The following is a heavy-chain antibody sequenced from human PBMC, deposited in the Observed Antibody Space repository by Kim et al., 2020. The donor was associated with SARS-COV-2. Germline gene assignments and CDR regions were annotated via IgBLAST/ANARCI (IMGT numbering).Heavy chain of an antibody. D-gene: IGHD3-10*01. CDR1: GGTFSSYA. Sequence: SVKVSCKASGGTFSSYAISWVRQAPGQGLEWMGGIIPIFGTANYAQKFQGRVTITADESTSTAYMELSSLRSEDTAVYYCASGEMATTPGYYYGMDVWGQGTTVTVSS. CDR3: ASGEMATTPGYYYGMDV. J-gene: IGHJ6*02. V-gene: IGHV1-69*13. CDR2: IIPIFGTA.